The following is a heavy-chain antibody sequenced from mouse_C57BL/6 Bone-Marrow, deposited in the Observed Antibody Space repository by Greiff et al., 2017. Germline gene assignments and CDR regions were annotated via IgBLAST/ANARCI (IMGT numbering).Heavy chain of an antibody. CDR3: TRDNYGSSPWFAY. Sequence: EVKLMESGEGLVKPGGSLKLSCAASGFTFSSYAMSWVRQTPEKWLEWVAYISSGGDYIYYADTVKGRFTISRDNARNTLYLQMSSLKSEDTAMYYCTRDNYGSSPWFAYWGQGTLVTVSA. CDR1: GFTFSSYA. D-gene: IGHD1-1*01. CDR2: ISSGGDYI. V-gene: IGHV5-9-1*02. J-gene: IGHJ3*01.